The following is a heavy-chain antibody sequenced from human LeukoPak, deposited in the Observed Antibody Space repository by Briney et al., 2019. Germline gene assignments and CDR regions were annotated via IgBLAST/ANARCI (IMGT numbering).Heavy chain of an antibody. V-gene: IGHV3-74*01. Sequence: PGGPLRLSCAASGFTLSSYWMHWVRQAPGKGLVWVSRINSDGSSTTYADSVKGRFTISRDNAKNTLYLQMNSLRAEDTAVYYCARNIGGRDDYWGQGTLVTVSS. J-gene: IGHJ4*02. D-gene: IGHD4-23*01. CDR2: INSDGSST. CDR1: GFTLSSYW. CDR3: ARNIGGRDDY.